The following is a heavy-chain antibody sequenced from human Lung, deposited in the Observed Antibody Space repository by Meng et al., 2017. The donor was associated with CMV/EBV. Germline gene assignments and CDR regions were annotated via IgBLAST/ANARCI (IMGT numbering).Heavy chain of an antibody. J-gene: IGHJ4*02. CDR1: GGTIKINSFY. D-gene: IGHD1-26*01. CDR3: ARHFGSGSYPFDY. V-gene: IGHV4-39*01. Sequence: ESLKISCAVSGGTIKINSFYWAWIRQTPGQGLEWIGSVFYSGSTYYNPSLKSRVTISVDTSKNQFSLNVYSVTAADTAVFYCARHFGSGSYPFDYWGQGXLVTVSS. CDR2: VFYSGST.